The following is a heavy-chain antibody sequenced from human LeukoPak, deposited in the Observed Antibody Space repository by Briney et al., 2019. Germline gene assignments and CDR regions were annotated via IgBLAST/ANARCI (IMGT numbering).Heavy chain of an antibody. V-gene: IGHV4-39*01. D-gene: IGHD6-6*01. Sequence: PSETLSLTCTVSGGSISSSSYYWGWIRQPPGKGLEWIGSIYYSGSTYYNPSLKSRVTISVDTSKNQFSLKLSSVTAADTAVYYCARPSEEYSSSYFDYWGQGTLVTVSS. CDR3: ARPSEEYSSSYFDY. CDR1: GGSISSSSYY. J-gene: IGHJ4*02. CDR2: IYYSGST.